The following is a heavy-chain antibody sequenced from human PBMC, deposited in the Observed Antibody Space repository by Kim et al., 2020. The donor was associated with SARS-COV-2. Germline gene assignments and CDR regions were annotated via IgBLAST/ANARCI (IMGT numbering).Heavy chain of an antibody. J-gene: IGHJ4*02. D-gene: IGHD3-10*01. V-gene: IGHV1-18*04. Sequence: ASVKVSCKASGYTFTSYGISWVRQAPGQGLEWMGWISAYNGNTNYAQKLQGRVTMTTDTSTSTAYMELRSLRSDDTAVYYCARDPITMVRGVIRLKPVDYWGQGTLVTVSS. CDR1: GYTFTSYG. CDR2: ISAYNGNT. CDR3: ARDPITMVRGVIRLKPVDY.